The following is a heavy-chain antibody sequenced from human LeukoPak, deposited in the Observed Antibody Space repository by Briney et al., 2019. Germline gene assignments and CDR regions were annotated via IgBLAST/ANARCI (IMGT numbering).Heavy chain of an antibody. CDR2: IIPILGIA. CDR1: GGTFSSYT. Sequence: SVKVSCKASGGTFSSYTISWVRQAPGQGLEWMGRIIPILGIANYEQKFQGRVTITADKATSTAYMELSSLRSEDTAVYYCARVLRWYRLGPGDDAFDIWGQGTMVTVSS. J-gene: IGHJ3*02. CDR3: ARVLRWYRLGPGDDAFDI. V-gene: IGHV1-69*02. D-gene: IGHD4-23*01.